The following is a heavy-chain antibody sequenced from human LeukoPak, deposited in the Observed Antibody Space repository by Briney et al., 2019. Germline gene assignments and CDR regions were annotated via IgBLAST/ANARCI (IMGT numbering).Heavy chain of an antibody. J-gene: IGHJ4*02. CDR1: GFTSDDFG. D-gene: IGHD3-3*01. V-gene: IGHV3-20*04. CDR2: IIWNGGST. CDR3: ARASTIFGVVMQYYFDY. Sequence: GGSLTLSCAASGFTSDDFGMRWVRQAPGEGRVCGSGIIWNGGSTGYADSVKGRFTISRDNAKNSLYLQMSSLIATDTAFSYCARASTIFGVVMQYYFDYWGQGTLVTVSS.